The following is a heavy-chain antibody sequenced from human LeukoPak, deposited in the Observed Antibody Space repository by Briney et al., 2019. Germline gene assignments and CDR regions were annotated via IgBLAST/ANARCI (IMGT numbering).Heavy chain of an antibody. V-gene: IGHV3-23*01. CDR1: GFTSSSYA. CDR3: ARNIRYVRPYAIDI. J-gene: IGHJ3*02. D-gene: IGHD1-14*01. Sequence: PGGSLRLSCAASGFTSSSYAMSWVRQAPGKGLEWVSAISSSGGSTYYADSVKGRFTISRDNSKNTLYLQMSSLRAEDTAVYYCARNIRYVRPYAIDIWGQGTMVTVSS. CDR2: ISSSGGST.